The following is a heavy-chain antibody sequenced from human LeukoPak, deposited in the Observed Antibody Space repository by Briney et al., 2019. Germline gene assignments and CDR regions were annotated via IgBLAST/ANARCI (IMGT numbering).Heavy chain of an antibody. D-gene: IGHD3-10*01. Sequence: SETLSHTCAVYGGSFSGYYWSWIRQPPGKGLEWIGEINHSGSTNYNPSLKSRVTISVDTFKNQFSLKLSSVTAADTAVYYCARGYYYGSGNLNWFDPWGQGTLVTVSS. CDR3: ARGYYYGSGNLNWFDP. CDR1: GGSFSGYY. CDR2: INHSGST. J-gene: IGHJ5*02. V-gene: IGHV4-34*01.